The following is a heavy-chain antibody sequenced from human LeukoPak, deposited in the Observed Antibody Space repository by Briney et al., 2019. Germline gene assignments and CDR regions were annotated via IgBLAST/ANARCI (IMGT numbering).Heavy chain of an antibody. V-gene: IGHV1-24*01. CDR3: ATELRDDYYDSTWDAFDI. D-gene: IGHD3-22*01. CDR1: GYTLTELS. J-gene: IGHJ3*02. Sequence: ASVKVSCKVSGYTLTELSMHWVRQAPGKGLEWMGGFDPEDGETIYAQKFQGRVTMTGDTSTDTAYMELSSLRSEDTAVYYCATELRDDYYDSTWDAFDIWGQGTMVTVSS. CDR2: FDPEDGET.